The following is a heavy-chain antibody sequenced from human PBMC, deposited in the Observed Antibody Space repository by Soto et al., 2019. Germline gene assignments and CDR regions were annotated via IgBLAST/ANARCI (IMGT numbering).Heavy chain of an antibody. Sequence: PGESLKISCEASGYTFNTYWIAWVRQMPGKGLEWMGFIYPGDSETTYSPSFRGQATISVDKSVSTAYLQWSGLKASDTAMYYCARHSRGLTPPNFIDFWGPGTLVTVSS. V-gene: IGHV5-51*01. J-gene: IGHJ4*02. CDR3: ARHSRGLTPPNFIDF. CDR2: IYPGDSET. CDR1: GYTFNTYW.